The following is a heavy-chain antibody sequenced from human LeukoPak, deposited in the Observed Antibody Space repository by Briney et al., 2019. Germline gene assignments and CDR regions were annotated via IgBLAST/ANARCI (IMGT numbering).Heavy chain of an antibody. J-gene: IGHJ4*02. CDR2: IYSGGST. CDR1: GFTVSSNY. CDR3: ARDSNSSGCFDY. V-gene: IGHV3-53*01. Sequence: GGSLRLSCAASGFTVSSNYMSWVRQAPGKGLEWVSAIYSGGSTYYADSVKGRFTISRDNSKNTLYLQMNSLRAEDTAVYYCARDSNSSGCFDYWGQGTLVTVSS. D-gene: IGHD6-19*01.